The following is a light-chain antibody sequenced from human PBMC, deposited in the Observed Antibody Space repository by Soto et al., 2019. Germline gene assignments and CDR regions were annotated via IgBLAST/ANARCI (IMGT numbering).Light chain of an antibody. Sequence: AIQLTQSPSSLSASVGDRVTITCRASQGISSALAWYQQKPGKAPKLLISDAYTLESGVPSRFSGSGSGTDFILSISSLQPEDFASYYCQQFNSYPLTFGGGTKVERK. J-gene: IGKJ4*01. CDR2: DAY. CDR1: QGISSA. CDR3: QQFNSYPLT. V-gene: IGKV1-13*02.